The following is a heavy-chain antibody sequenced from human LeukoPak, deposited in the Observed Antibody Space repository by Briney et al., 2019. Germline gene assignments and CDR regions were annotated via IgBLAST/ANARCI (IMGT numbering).Heavy chain of an antibody. J-gene: IGHJ5*02. CDR3: ARDRGGYCSGGSCYSLATGWFDP. D-gene: IGHD2-15*01. V-gene: IGHV3-21*01. Sequence: GGSLELPGEPSELTSGSFTMTGFPQVPGRGWGGASPIRIGISKITNADSVKGRFTISRDNATNSLYLQMNSLRAEDTAVYYCARDRGGYCSGGSCYSLATGWFDPWGQGTLVTVSS. CDR2: IRIGISKI. CDR1: ELTSGSFT.